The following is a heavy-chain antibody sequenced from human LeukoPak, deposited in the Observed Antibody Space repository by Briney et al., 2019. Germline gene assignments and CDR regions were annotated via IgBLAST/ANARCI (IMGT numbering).Heavy chain of an antibody. CDR1: GGSISSRSYY. CDR3: ARGGLPQWLVRGRGFDI. D-gene: IGHD6-19*01. V-gene: IGHV4-39*07. Sequence: SETLSLTCSVSGGSISSRSYYWGWIRQPPGKGLEWIGSIYYSGSTYYNPSLKRRVTISADTSKNQFSLKLSSVTAADTAVYYCARGGLPQWLVRGRGFDIWGQGTMVTVTS. J-gene: IGHJ3*02. CDR2: IYYSGST.